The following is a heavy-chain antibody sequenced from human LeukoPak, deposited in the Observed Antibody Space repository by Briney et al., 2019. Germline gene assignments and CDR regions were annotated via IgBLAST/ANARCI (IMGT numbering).Heavy chain of an antibody. J-gene: IGHJ4*02. V-gene: IGHV4-38-2*02. CDR2: IYHSGTT. CDR1: GYSISSAYY. D-gene: IGHD2-21*02. Sequence: KPSETLSLTCTVSGYSISSAYYWGWIRQPPGKGLEWIGSIYHSGTTYYNPSLKSRVTISVDTSKNRFSLKLSSVTAADTAVYYCAREAYCGGDCYSGFDYWGQGTLVTVSS. CDR3: AREAYCGGDCYSGFDY.